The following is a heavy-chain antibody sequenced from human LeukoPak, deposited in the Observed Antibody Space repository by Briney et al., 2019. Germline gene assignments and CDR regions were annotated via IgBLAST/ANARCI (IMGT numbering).Heavy chain of an antibody. CDR2: MKEDGSEK. J-gene: IGHJ4*02. CDR3: ARGPNYGSRSDYFDY. Sequence: GGSLRLSCVASGFTFSDYWMNWVRQAPGKGLEWVANMKEDGSEKYCVDCVKGRFTISRDNAKNSLYPQMNSLRVEDTAVYYCARGPNYGSRSDYFDYWGQGTLVTVSS. V-gene: IGHV3-7*03. D-gene: IGHD3-10*01. CDR1: GFTFSDYW.